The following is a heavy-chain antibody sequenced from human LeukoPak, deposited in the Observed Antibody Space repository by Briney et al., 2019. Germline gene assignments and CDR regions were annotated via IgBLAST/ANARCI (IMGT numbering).Heavy chain of an antibody. D-gene: IGHD3-10*01. CDR2: IYHSGYT. CDR1: GASISTGTSY. Sequence: PSETLSLTCNVSGASISTGTSYWGWIRQPPGRGLEWIGSIYHSGYTYYNPSLKSRVTISVDTSKNQFSLKLTSVTAADTAVYYCARYGSGTYSDDHFQHWGQGTLVTVSS. CDR3: ARYGSGTYSDDHFQH. V-gene: IGHV4-39*07. J-gene: IGHJ1*01.